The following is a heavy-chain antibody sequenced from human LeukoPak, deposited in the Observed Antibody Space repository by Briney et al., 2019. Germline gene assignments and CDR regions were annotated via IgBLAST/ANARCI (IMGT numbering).Heavy chain of an antibody. CDR1: GFTFRSHA. V-gene: IGHV3-7*04. D-gene: IGHD3-3*01. CDR2: IKQDGSEK. J-gene: IGHJ4*02. Sequence: PGGSLRLSCAASGFTFRSHAMSWVRQAPGKGLEWVANIKQDGSEKYYVDSVKGRFTISRDNAKNSLYLQMNSLRAEDTAVYYCGRDVGAFDYWGQGTLVTVSS. CDR3: GRDVGAFDY.